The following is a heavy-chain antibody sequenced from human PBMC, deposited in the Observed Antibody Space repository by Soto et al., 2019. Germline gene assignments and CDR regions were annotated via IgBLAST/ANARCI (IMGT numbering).Heavy chain of an antibody. D-gene: IGHD2-15*01. J-gene: IGHJ4*02. CDR1: GGSISSYY. V-gene: IGHV4-59*01. CDR3: AREVAAEATYYFDY. Sequence: PSETLSLTCTVSGGSISSYYWSWIRQPPGKGLEWIGYIYYSGSTNYNPSLKSRVTISVDTSKNQFSLKLSSVTAADTAVYYCAREVAAEATYYFDYWGQGTLVTVSS. CDR2: IYYSGST.